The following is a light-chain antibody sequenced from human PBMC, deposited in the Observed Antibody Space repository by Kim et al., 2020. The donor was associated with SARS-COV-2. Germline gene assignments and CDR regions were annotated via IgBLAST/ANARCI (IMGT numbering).Light chain of an antibody. CDR2: LGS. CDR3: MQALQSPLT. V-gene: IGKV2-28*01. Sequence: EPASISCRSSQSLLHGSGYNYLDWYLQRPGQSPQLLIYLGSNRASGVPDRFSGSGSGTDFTLKINRVEAEDVGLYYCMQALQSPLTFGGGTKLEI. CDR1: QSLLHGSGYNY. J-gene: IGKJ4*01.